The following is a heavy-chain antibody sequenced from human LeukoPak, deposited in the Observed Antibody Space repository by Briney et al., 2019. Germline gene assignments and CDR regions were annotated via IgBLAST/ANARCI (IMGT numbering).Heavy chain of an antibody. Sequence: ALVKVSCKASGYTFTSYGISWVRQAPGQGLEWMGWISAYNGNTNYAQKLQGRVTMTTDTSTSTAYMELRSLRSDDTAVYYCARVPNRYYYDSSGYYYLDYWGQGTLVTVSS. CDR2: ISAYNGNT. D-gene: IGHD3-22*01. CDR1: GYTFTSYG. J-gene: IGHJ4*02. V-gene: IGHV1-18*01. CDR3: ARVPNRYYYDSSGYYYLDY.